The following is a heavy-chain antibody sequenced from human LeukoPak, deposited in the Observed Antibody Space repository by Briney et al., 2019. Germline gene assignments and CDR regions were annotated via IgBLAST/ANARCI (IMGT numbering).Heavy chain of an antibody. J-gene: IGHJ1*01. Sequence: SGPTLVKPTQTLTLTCTFSGFSLSTSGVGVGWIRQPPGKALEWLALIYWDDDKRYSPSLKSRLTITKDTSKNQVVLTMTNMDPVDTATYYCAKEGALEWLLGYFQHWGQGTLVTVSS. D-gene: IGHD3-3*01. CDR2: IYWDDDK. V-gene: IGHV2-5*02. CDR1: GFSLSTSGVG. CDR3: AKEGALEWLLGYFQH.